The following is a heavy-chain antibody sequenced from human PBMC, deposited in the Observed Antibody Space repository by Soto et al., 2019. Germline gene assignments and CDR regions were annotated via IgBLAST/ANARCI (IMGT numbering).Heavy chain of an antibody. Sequence: PSETLSLTCTVSGGSISSSSYYWGWIRQPPGKGLEWIGSIYYSGSTYYNPSLKSRVTISVDTSKNQFSLKLSSVTAADTAVYYCARTLIAAHWFDPWGQGTLVTVSS. CDR2: IYYSGST. D-gene: IGHD6-6*01. CDR3: ARTLIAAHWFDP. V-gene: IGHV4-39*01. J-gene: IGHJ5*02. CDR1: GGSISSSSYY.